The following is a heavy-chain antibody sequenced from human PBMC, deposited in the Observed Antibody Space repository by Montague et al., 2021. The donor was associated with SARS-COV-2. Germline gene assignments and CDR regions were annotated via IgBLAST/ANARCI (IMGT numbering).Heavy chain of an antibody. CDR2: ISYSATS. CDR3: GRLGITLGGVIVIRYYFDF. CDR1: GASRSTNNYY. Sequence: SETLSLTCTFSGASRSTNNYYWGWIRQPPGKGLEWIVSISYSATSYSNPSLKSRVTVSVDTSRNQLSLNLVSATVADTAVYYWGRLGITLGGVIVIRYYFDFWGQGTLVTVSS. J-gene: IGHJ4*02. D-gene: IGHD3-16*02. V-gene: IGHV4-39*01.